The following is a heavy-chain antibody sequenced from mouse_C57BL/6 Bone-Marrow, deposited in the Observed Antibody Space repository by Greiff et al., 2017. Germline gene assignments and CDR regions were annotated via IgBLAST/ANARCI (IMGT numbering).Heavy chain of an antibody. Sequence: VQLEESGPGLVAPSQSLSITCTVSGFSLTSYAISWVRQPPGKGLEWLGGIWTGGGTNDNSALKSRLGTSKDNTKSQVALKRNSLQTDDTARYYCARKDGYYEPHYAMDYWGQGTSVTVSS. CDR3: ARKDGYYEPHYAMDY. CDR2: IWTGGGT. V-gene: IGHV2-9-1*01. D-gene: IGHD2-4*01. J-gene: IGHJ4*01. CDR1: GFSLTSYA.